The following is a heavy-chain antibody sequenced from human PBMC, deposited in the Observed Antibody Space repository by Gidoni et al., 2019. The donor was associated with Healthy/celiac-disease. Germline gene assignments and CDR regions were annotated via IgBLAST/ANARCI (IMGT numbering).Heavy chain of an antibody. V-gene: IGHV1-69*02. CDR1: GGTFSTYT. D-gene: IGHD3-16*01. CDR2: SIPVLGMA. CDR3: AGGQSTARYYYYGMDV. Sequence: QVQLVQSGAEVKKPGPPVKVSCKASGGTFSTYTISWVRQAPGQGLEWLGRSIPVLGMADYAQKFQGKVTIAADKSTSTAYMELSSLRSEDTAVYCCAGGQSTARYYYYGMDVWGQGTTVTVSS. J-gene: IGHJ6*02.